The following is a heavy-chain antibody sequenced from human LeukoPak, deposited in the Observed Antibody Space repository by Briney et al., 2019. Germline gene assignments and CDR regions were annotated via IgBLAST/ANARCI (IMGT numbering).Heavy chain of an antibody. J-gene: IGHJ6*02. D-gene: IGHD4-17*01. CDR1: GGSISSYY. Sequence: SETLSLTCTVSGGSISSYYWSWIRQPPGKGLEWIGYIYYSGSTNYNPSLKSRVTISVDTSKNQFSLKLSSVTAADTAVYYCASRVSVRYGMDVWGQGTTVTVS. CDR2: IYYSGST. CDR3: ASRVSVRYGMDV. V-gene: IGHV4-59*01.